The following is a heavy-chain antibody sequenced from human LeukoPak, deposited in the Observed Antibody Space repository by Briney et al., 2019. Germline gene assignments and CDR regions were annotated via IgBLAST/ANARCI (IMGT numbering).Heavy chain of an antibody. D-gene: IGHD3-10*01. Sequence: KPSETLSLTCTVSGGSITGYYWSWIRQPAGKGLEWIGRIYTSGSTNYNPSLKSRVTMSVDTSKNQFSLKMSSVTAADTAVYYCARGYGTDGSGSYSWGYWGQGTLVTVSS. CDR2: IYTSGST. J-gene: IGHJ4*02. V-gene: IGHV4-4*07. CDR3: ARGYGTDGSGSYSWGY. CDR1: GGSITGYY.